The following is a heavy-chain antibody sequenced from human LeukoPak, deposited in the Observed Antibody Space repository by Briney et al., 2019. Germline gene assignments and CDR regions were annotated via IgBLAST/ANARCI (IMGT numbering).Heavy chain of an antibody. CDR2: IIPIFGTA. J-gene: IGHJ5*02. CDR3: ARHIVVVTECWFDP. CDR1: GGTFSSYA. V-gene: IGHV1-69*05. D-gene: IGHD2-21*02. Sequence: SVKVSCKASGGTFSSYAISWVRQAPGQGLEWMGGIIPIFGTANYAQKLQGRVTMTTDTSTSTAYMELGSLRSDDTAVYYCARHIVVVTECWFDPWGQGTLVTVSS.